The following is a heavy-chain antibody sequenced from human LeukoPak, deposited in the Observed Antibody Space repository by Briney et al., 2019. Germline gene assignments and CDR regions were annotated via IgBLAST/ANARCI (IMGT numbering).Heavy chain of an antibody. D-gene: IGHD3-10*01. J-gene: IGHJ4*02. CDR3: ARPVSGSSGSYYNY. V-gene: IGHV4-34*01. Sequence: SETLSLTCAVYGGSFSGYYWNWIRQPPGKGLEWIGEINHSGSTNYIPSLKSRVTISVDTSKNQFSLKLSSVTAADTAVYYCARPVSGSSGSYYNYWGQGTLVTVSS. CDR1: GGSFSGYY. CDR2: INHSGST.